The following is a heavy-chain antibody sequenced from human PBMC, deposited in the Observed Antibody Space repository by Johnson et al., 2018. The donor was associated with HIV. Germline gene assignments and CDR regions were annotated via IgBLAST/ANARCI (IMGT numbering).Heavy chain of an antibody. CDR2: IYSGGST. D-gene: IGHD6-13*01. CDR1: GFTFSSYA. CDR3: ARNWAAGIAAATMWWHAFDI. Sequence: VQLVESGGGLVQPGGSLRLSCAASGFTFSSYAMSWVRQAPGKGLEWVSAIYSGGSTYYADSVKGRFTISRDNSKNTLYLQMNSLRAGDTAVYYCARNWAAGIAAATMWWHAFDIWGQGTMVTVSS. V-gene: IGHV3-23*04. J-gene: IGHJ3*02.